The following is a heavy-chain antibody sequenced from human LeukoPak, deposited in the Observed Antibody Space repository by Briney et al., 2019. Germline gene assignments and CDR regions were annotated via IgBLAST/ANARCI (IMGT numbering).Heavy chain of an antibody. CDR1: GGSFSGYY. CDR3: ARGGWSRTYYYDSSGYSNNWFDP. J-gene: IGHJ5*02. Sequence: PSETLSLTCAVYGGSFSGYYWSWIRQPPGKGLEWIGEINHSGSTNYNPSLKSRVTISVDTSKNQFSLKLSSVTAADTAVYYCARGGWSRTYYYDSSGYSNNWFDPWGQGTLVTVSS. V-gene: IGHV4-34*01. D-gene: IGHD3-22*01. CDR2: INHSGST.